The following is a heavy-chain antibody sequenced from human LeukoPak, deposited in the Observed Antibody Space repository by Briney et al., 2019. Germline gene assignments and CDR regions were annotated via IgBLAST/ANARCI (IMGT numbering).Heavy chain of an antibody. Sequence: SETLPLTCAVYGGSFSGYYWSWIRQPPGKGLEWIGEINHSGSTNYNPSLKSRITISVSTSKNQFSLRLSSVTAADTAVYYCAREGVMVTGFDYWGQETLVTVSS. V-gene: IGHV4-34*01. CDR3: AREGVMVTGFDY. D-gene: IGHD2-21*02. CDR2: INHSGST. J-gene: IGHJ4*02. CDR1: GGSFSGYY.